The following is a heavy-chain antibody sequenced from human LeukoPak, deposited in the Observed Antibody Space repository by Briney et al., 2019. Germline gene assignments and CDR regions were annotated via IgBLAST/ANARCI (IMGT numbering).Heavy chain of an antibody. CDR3: AKVGVPYYDSSAYFDH. V-gene: IGHV3-23*01. J-gene: IGHJ4*02. D-gene: IGHD3-22*01. CDR2: ISGSGGST. Sequence: GGSLRLSCAASGFTFSIYAMSWVRQAPGKGLEWVSAISGSGGSTYHADSVKGRFTISRDNSKNTLYLQMNSLRAEDTAVYYCAKVGVPYYDSSAYFDHWGQGTLVTVSS. CDR1: GFTFSIYA.